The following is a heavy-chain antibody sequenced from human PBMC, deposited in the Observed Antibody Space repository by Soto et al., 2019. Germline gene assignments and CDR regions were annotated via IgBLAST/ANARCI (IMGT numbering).Heavy chain of an antibody. V-gene: IGHV1-69*01. Sequence: QIQLVQSGAEMKKPGSSVKVSCKASGGTFSTYVINWVRQAPGQGLEWVGGFIPVSNRPSYAQKLQGRVTISAYESSRTAYMELSSLRSDDTAGYYCTKALPMLRFFNSWGRGTLVTVSS. CDR3: TKALPMLRFFNS. CDR1: GGTFSTYV. CDR2: FIPVSNRP. D-gene: IGHD5-12*01. J-gene: IGHJ4*02.